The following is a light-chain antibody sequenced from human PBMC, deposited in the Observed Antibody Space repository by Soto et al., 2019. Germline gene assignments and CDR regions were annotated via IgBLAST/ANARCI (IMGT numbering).Light chain of an antibody. J-gene: IGLJ2*01. V-gene: IGLV2-8*01. CDR3: TSYAGNNNLV. CDR2: EVI. CDR1: SSDY. Sequence: QSALTQPPSASGSPGQSGTISCTGTSSDYVSWYQQHPGKAPKLLIYEVIKRPSGVPDRFSGSKSGNTASLTVSGLQAEDEADYHCTSYAGNNNLVFGGGTKVTVL.